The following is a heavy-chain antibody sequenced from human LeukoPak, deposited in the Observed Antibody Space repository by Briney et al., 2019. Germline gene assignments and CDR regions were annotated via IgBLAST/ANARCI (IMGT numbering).Heavy chain of an antibody. J-gene: IGHJ4*02. Sequence: PGGSLRLSCAASGYTFSRHWMSWVRQAPGKGLEWVADVKEDGSEKTYVDSVKGRFTISRDNAKNSLYLQMNSLRAEDTAVYYCARWWVFRGVYYFDYWGQGTMVTVSS. CDR2: VKEDGSEK. CDR1: GYTFSRHW. CDR3: ARWWVFRGVYYFDY. V-gene: IGHV3-7*01. D-gene: IGHD3-10*01.